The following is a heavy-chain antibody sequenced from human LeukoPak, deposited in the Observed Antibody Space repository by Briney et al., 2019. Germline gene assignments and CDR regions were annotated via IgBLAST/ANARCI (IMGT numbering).Heavy chain of an antibody. Sequence: SETLSLTCTVSGGSISSYYWSWIRQPAGKGLEWIGRVYTSGSTNYNPSLKSRVTMSVDTSKNQFSLKLSSVTAADTAVYYCARDRYYDILTGYYRTDYYMDVWGKGTTVTISS. J-gene: IGHJ6*03. CDR3: ARDRYYDILTGYYRTDYYMDV. V-gene: IGHV4-4*07. CDR2: VYTSGST. CDR1: GGSISSYY. D-gene: IGHD3-9*01.